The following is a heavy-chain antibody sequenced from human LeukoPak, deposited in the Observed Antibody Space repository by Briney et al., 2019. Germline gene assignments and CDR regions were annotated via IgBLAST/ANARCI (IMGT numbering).Heavy chain of an antibody. CDR3: ARAHMTTYYYDSSGYYPLNY. CDR2: ISSSSSYI. CDR1: GFTFSSYS. D-gene: IGHD3-22*01. V-gene: IGHV3-21*01. Sequence: PGGSLRLSCAASGFTFSSYSMNWVRQAPGKGLEWVSSISSSSSYIYYADSVKGRFTISRDNAKNSLYLQMNSLRAEDTAVYYCARAHMTTYYYDSSGYYPLNYWGQGTLVTVSS. J-gene: IGHJ4*02.